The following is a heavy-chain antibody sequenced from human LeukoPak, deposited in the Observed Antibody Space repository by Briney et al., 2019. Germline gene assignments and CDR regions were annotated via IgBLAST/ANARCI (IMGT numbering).Heavy chain of an antibody. CDR2: ISSSSSHI. Sequence: GGSLRLSCAASGFTFSSYSMNWVRQAPGKGLEWVSSISSSSSHIYYADSVKGRFTISRDNAKNSLYLQMNSLRAEDTAVYYCARDHEYSSGEPDYWGQGTLVTVSS. CDR1: GFTFSSYS. V-gene: IGHV3-21*01. D-gene: IGHD6-25*01. CDR3: ARDHEYSSGEPDY. J-gene: IGHJ4*02.